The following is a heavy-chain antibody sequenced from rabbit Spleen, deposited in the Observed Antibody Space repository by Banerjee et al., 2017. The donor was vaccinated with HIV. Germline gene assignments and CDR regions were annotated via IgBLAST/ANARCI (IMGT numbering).Heavy chain of an antibody. CDR1: GFDFSTYG. V-gene: IGHV1S47*01. J-gene: IGHJ4*01. CDR3: ARGAYDNGNGWDL. Sequence: QEQLVESGGGLVQPGGSLKLSCKASGFDFSTYGVSWVRQAPGKGLEWIGYIDPVFGITNYASSVKGRFTISRDNAQNTVFLQMTSLTAADTATYFCARGAYDNGNGWDLWGQGTLVTVS. D-gene: IGHD1-1*01. CDR2: IDPVFGIT.